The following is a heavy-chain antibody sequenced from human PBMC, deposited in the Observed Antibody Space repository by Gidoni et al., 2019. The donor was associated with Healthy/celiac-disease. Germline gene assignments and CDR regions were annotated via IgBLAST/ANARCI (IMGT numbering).Heavy chain of an antibody. D-gene: IGHD3-22*01. CDR2: ISGSGGST. Sequence: EVPLLASGGGLVQPGGSLRLSCAASGFTFSSYAMSWVRQAPGKGLEWVSAISGSGGSTYYADSVKGRFNISRDNSKNTLYLQMNSLRAEDTAVYYCAKDQDYYDSSGYPFDYWGQGTLVTVSS. V-gene: IGHV3-23*01. CDR1: GFTFSSYA. CDR3: AKDQDYYDSSGYPFDY. J-gene: IGHJ4*02.